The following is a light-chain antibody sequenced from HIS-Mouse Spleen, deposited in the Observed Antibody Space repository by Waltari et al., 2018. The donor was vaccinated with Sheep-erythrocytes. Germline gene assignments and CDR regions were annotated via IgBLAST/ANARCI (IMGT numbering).Light chain of an antibody. CDR3: CSYAGSYNHV. Sequence: QSALTQPRSVSGSPGQSVTISCTGTSSDVGGYNYVSWYQQHPGKAPKLMIYDVSSRPSGVPDRFSGSQSGNTASLTISGLQAEDEADYYCCSYAGSYNHVFATGTKVTVL. CDR2: DVS. CDR1: SSDVGGYNY. V-gene: IGLV2-11*01. J-gene: IGLJ1*01.